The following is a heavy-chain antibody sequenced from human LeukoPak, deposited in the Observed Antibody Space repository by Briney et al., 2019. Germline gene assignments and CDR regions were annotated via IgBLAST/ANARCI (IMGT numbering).Heavy chain of an antibody. Sequence: SVKVSCKASGGTFSSYAISWVRQAPGQGLEWMGGIIPIFGTANYAQKFQGRVTITADESTSTAYMELSSLRSEDTAVYYCARGADCSSTSCYPNDYYYYYMDVWGKGTTVTVSS. CDR2: IIPIFGTA. V-gene: IGHV1-69*01. CDR1: GGTFSSYA. D-gene: IGHD2-2*01. CDR3: ARGADCSSTSCYPNDYYYYYMDV. J-gene: IGHJ6*03.